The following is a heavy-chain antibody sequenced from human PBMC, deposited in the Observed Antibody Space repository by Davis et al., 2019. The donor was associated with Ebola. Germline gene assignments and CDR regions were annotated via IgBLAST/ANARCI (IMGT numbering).Heavy chain of an antibody. Sequence: PSETLSLTCTVSGDSVRANGYHWDWIRQPPGEGLEWIGDFDDSGGAKYSPSLKGRVTISLDTSRRQFSLTLSSVTAADTAVYYCAITTHGYGGFADWGQGILVTVSS. CDR1: GDSVRANGYH. CDR2: FDDSGGA. V-gene: IGHV4-61*08. D-gene: IGHD5-12*01. CDR3: AITTHGYGGFAD. J-gene: IGHJ4*02.